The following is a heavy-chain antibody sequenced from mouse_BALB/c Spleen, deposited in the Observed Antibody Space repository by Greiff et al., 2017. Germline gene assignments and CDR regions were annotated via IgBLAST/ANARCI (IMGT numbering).Heavy chain of an antibody. V-gene: IGHV5-6-5*01. J-gene: IGHJ3*01. CDR3: ARAYDYVQAWFAY. CDR2: ISSGGST. D-gene: IGHD2-4*01. CDR1: GFTFSSYA. Sequence: EVQLVESGGGLVKPGGSLKLSCAASGFTFSSYAMSWVRQTPEKRLEWVASISSGGSTYYPDSVKGRFTISRDNARNILYLQMSSLRSEDTAMYYCARAYDYVQAWFAYWGQGTLVTVSA.